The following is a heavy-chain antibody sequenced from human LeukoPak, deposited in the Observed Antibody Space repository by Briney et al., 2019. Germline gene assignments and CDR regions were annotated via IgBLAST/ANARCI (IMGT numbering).Heavy chain of an antibody. J-gene: IGHJ3*02. CDR2: IYHSGST. CDR3: ARTDCSSTSCLSGNAFDI. V-gene: IGHV4-30-2*01. D-gene: IGHD2-2*01. CDR1: GGSISSGGYY. Sequence: PSETLSLTCTVSGGSISSGGYYWSWIRQPPGKGLEWIGYIYHSGSTYYNPSLKSRVTISVDRPKNQFSLKLSSVTAADTAVYYCARTDCSSTSCLSGNAFDIWGQGTMVTVSS.